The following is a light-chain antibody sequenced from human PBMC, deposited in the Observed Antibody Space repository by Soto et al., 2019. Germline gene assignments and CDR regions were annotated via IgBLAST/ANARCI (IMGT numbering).Light chain of an antibody. V-gene: IGKV1-27*01. CDR1: QGISNY. J-gene: IGKJ4*01. CDR2: AAS. Sequence: DIQMTQSPSSLSASVGDRVTITCRASQGISNYLAWYQQIPGKVPKLLISAASTLQSEVPSRFSGSGSGTDFTLTISSLQPEDVATYSCQKYTNAPAFGGGTKVEIK. CDR3: QKYTNAPA.